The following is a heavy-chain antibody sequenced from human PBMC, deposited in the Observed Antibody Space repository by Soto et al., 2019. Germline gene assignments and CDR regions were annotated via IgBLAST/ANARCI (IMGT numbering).Heavy chain of an antibody. Sequence: PSETLSLTCTVSGGSISSGGYYWSWIRQHPGKGLEWIGYIYYSGSTYYNPSLRSRVTISVDTSKNQFSLKLSSVTAADTAVYYCARVLDIGVNWLDPWGQGTLVTVSS. CDR1: GGSISSGGYY. V-gene: IGHV4-31*03. D-gene: IGHD2-2*03. CDR2: IYYSGST. CDR3: ARVLDIGVNWLDP. J-gene: IGHJ5*02.